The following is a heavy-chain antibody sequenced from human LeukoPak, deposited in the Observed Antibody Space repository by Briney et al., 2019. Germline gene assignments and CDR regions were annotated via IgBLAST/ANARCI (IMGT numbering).Heavy chain of an antibody. Sequence: ASVKVYCKASGYTFTGYYMHWVRQAPGQGLEWMGWINPNSGGTNYAQKFQGRVTMTRDTSISTAYMELSRLRSDDTAVYYCAREWLMITFGASGMDVWGQGTTVTVSS. CDR2: INPNSGGT. V-gene: IGHV1-2*02. CDR3: AREWLMITFGASGMDV. J-gene: IGHJ6*02. CDR1: GYTFTGYY. D-gene: IGHD3-16*01.